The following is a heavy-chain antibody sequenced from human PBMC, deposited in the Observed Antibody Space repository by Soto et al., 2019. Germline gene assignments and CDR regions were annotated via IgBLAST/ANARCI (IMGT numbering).Heavy chain of an antibody. CDR2: IIPIFGTA. CDR3: ARAEATGYHDY. Sequence: SSVKVSCKXSGGTFSNYALSWVRQAPGQGLEWVGGIIPIFGTANYAQKFQGRVTSSTDKTTRTAYMELSSLRSEATAVYDCARAEATGYHDYWGQGTLVTVSS. D-gene: IGHD2-2*01. CDR1: GGTFSNYA. J-gene: IGHJ4*02. V-gene: IGHV1-69*05.